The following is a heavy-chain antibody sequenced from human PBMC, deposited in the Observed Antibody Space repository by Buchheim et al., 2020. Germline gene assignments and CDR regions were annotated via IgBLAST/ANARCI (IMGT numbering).Heavy chain of an antibody. CDR1: AFDFNSYD. CDR3: ARDFSGWYYFDL. Sequence: EAQLVESGGGLLQPGGSLRISCAASAFDFNSYDMNWVRQAPGKGLEWVAFITSGGFTTYYADSLEGRFTISRDNAENSLFLPMNSLRAEDTGVYYCARDFSGWYYFDLWGQGT. D-gene: IGHD6-19*01. V-gene: IGHV3-48*03. CDR2: ITSGGFTT. J-gene: IGHJ4*02.